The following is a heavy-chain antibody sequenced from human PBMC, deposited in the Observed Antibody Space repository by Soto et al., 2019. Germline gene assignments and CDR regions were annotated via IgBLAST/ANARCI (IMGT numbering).Heavy chain of an antibody. D-gene: IGHD5-12*01. J-gene: IGHJ4*02. CDR1: GFKFSDFG. V-gene: IGHV3-33*01. CDR2: VWYDVTKK. Sequence: QVQLVESGGGVVQPGRSLRLSCAASGFKFSDFGMHWVRQAPGKGLEYVAVVWYDVTKKYYADAVKGRFTISRDNSKNTPYLQTNSLRADDTAVYYYERGPIVANLDYWGQGTPITVSS. CDR3: ERGPIVANLDY.